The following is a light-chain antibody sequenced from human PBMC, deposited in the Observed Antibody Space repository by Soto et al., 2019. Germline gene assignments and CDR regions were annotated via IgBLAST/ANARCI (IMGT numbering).Light chain of an antibody. CDR3: QKYNSAPWT. V-gene: IGKV1-27*01. J-gene: IGKJ1*01. CDR2: AAS. CDR1: QGISNY. Sequence: DIQMTQSPSSLSASVGDRVTITCRASQGISNYLAWYQQKPGKVPKLLIYAASTLQSGVPSRFSGSGSGTDFTLTISRLQPEEVATYYCQKYNSAPWTFCQWTQVEIK.